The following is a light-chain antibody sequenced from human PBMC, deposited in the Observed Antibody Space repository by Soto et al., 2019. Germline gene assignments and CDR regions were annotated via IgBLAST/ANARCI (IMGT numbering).Light chain of an antibody. CDR3: QQYNSYWT. CDR1: QSISSW. J-gene: IGKJ1*01. V-gene: IGKV1-5*01. Sequence: DIQMTQSPSTLSASVGDRVTITCRASQSISSWLAWYQQKPGKAPKLLIYDASSLESGVPSRFSGSGSGTEFTLTISSLQPDDFATYSCQQYNSYWTLGQGTKVDIK. CDR2: DAS.